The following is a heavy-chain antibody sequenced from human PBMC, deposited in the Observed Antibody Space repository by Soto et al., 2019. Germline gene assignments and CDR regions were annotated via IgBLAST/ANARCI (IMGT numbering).Heavy chain of an antibody. CDR3: AKVGVGATTLDAFDI. V-gene: IGHV3-9*01. CDR1: GFTFDDYA. J-gene: IGHJ3*02. D-gene: IGHD1-26*01. Sequence: SLRLSCAASGFTFDDYAMHWVRQAPGKGLEWVSGISWNSGSIGYADSVKGRFTIPRDNAKNSLYLQMNSLRAEDTALYYCAKVGVGATTLDAFDIWGQGTMVTVSS. CDR2: ISWNSGSI.